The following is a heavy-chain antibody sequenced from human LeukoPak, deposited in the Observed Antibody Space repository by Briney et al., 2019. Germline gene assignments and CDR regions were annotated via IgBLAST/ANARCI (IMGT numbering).Heavy chain of an antibody. Sequence: PGGSLRLSCAASGFTVSSNFLSWVRQPPGKGLEWVSDIYSGGSTYYADSVKGRFTISRDNSKNTLYLQMNSLRAEDTAVYYCAKDGPYGNHEIDYWGQGTLVTVSS. D-gene: IGHD4-17*01. CDR3: AKDGPYGNHEIDY. V-gene: IGHV3-53*05. J-gene: IGHJ4*02. CDR2: IYSGGST. CDR1: GFTVSSNF.